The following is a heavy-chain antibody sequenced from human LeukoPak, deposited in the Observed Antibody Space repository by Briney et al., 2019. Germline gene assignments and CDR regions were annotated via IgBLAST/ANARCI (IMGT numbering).Heavy chain of an antibody. D-gene: IGHD6-19*01. CDR1: GFTFSSYS. J-gene: IGHJ4*02. CDR2: ISSSSSYI. Sequence: GGSLRLSCAASGFTFSSYSMNWVRQAPGKGLEWLSSISSSSSYIYYADSVKGRFTISRDNAKNSLYLQMNSLRAEDTAVYYCARDLFGGAVAGTLDYWGQGTLVTVSS. V-gene: IGHV3-21*01. CDR3: ARDLFGGAVAGTLDY.